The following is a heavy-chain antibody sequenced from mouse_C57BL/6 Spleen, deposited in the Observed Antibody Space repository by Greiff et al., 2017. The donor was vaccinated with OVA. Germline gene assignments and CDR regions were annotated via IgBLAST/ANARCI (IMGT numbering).Heavy chain of an antibody. Sequence: EVKLVESGGGLVQPGGSLSLSCAASGFTFTDYYMSWVSQPPGKALEWLGFIRNKANGYTTEYSASVKGRFTISRDNSQSILYLQMNALEAEDSATYYCARCEPMDYWGQGTSVTVSS. J-gene: IGHJ4*01. CDR1: GFTFTDYY. V-gene: IGHV7-3*01. CDR3: ARCEPMDY. CDR2: IRNKANGYTT.